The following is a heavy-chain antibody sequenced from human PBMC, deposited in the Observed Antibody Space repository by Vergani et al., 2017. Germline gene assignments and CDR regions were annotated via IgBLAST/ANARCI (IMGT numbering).Heavy chain of an antibody. CDR3: AREIAAAGTGPYYYYYGMDV. J-gene: IGHJ6*02. Sequence: QVQLVQSGAEVKKPGSSVKVSCKASGGTFSSYAISWVRQAPGQGLEWMGGIIPIFGTANYAQKFQGRVTITADESTSTAYMELSSLRSEDTAVYYCAREIAAAGTGPYYYYYGMDVWGQGTTVTVSS. CDR1: GGTFSSYA. CDR2: IIPIFGTA. D-gene: IGHD6-13*01. V-gene: IGHV1-69*01.